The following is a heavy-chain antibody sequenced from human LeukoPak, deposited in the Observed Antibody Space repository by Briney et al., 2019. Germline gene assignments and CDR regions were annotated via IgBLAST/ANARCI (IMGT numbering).Heavy chain of an antibody. Sequence: GGSLRLSCAASGFTFSSYAMSWVRQAPGKGLEWVSAISGSGGSTYYADSVKGRFTISRDNSKNTLYLQMNSLRAEDTAVYYCAKLSEDIVVVPAAHFDYWGQGTLVTVSS. CDR3: AKLSEDIVVVPAAHFDY. V-gene: IGHV3-23*01. D-gene: IGHD2-2*01. CDR1: GFTFSSYA. J-gene: IGHJ4*02. CDR2: ISGSGGST.